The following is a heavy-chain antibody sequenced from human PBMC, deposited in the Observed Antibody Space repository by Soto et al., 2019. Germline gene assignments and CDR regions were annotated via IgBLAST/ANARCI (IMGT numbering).Heavy chain of an antibody. CDR1: GFTFSSYA. J-gene: IGHJ4*02. CDR3: AKEGASSWYFFDY. Sequence: EVQLLESGENLVQPGGSLRLSCAASGFTFSSYAMNWVRQPPGKGLVWVSTISGSGGGANYADSVKGRFTISRDKPKNTLYLQRNSVRAEDTAIYYCAKEGASSWYFFDYWGQGTLVTVSS. V-gene: IGHV3-23*01. CDR2: ISGSGGGA. D-gene: IGHD6-13*01.